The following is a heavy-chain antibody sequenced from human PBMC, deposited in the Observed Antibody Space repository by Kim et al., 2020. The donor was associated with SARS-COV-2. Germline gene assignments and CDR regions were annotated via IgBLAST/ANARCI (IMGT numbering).Heavy chain of an antibody. CDR3: AREGIAAAGFHFDY. V-gene: IGHV3-30*07. J-gene: IGHJ4*02. Sequence: AGTWKGRITIARDKSKDTLYLRMKSLRAEDTAVYYCAREGIAAAGFHFDYWGQGTLVTVSS. D-gene: IGHD6-13*01.